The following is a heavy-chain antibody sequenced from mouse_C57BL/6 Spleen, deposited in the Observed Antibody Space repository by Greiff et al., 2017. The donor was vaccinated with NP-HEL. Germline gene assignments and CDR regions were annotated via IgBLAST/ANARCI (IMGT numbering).Heavy chain of an antibody. J-gene: IGHJ2*01. Sequence: VQLQQSGPVLVKPGASVKMSCKASGYTFTDYYMNWVKQSHGKSLEWIGVINPYNGGTSYNQKFKGKATLTVDKSSSTAYMELNSLTSEDSAVYYCARSSIYDGYSDYWGQGTTLTVSS. D-gene: IGHD2-3*01. V-gene: IGHV1-19*01. CDR1: GYTFTDYY. CDR2: INPYNGGT. CDR3: ARSSIYDGYSDY.